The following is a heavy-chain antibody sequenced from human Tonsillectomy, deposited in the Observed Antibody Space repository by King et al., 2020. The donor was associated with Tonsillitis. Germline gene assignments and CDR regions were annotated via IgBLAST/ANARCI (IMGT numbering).Heavy chain of an antibody. Sequence: QLVQSGAEVKKPGSSVKVSCKASGGTFSSYAISWVRQAPGQGLEWMGRIIPILDKANYAQKFQGRVTITADKSTSTAYMELSSLRSEDTAVYYCARLSCYSSRWYWYFVLWGRGTLVTVSS. CDR2: IIPILDKA. CDR1: GGTFSSYA. D-gene: IGHD6-13*01. V-gene: IGHV1-69*09. CDR3: ARLSCYSSRWYWYFVL. J-gene: IGHJ2*01.